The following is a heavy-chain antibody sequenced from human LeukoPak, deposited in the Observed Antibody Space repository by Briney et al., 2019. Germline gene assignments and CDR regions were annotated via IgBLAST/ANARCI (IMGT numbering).Heavy chain of an antibody. CDR1: GYTFTNYG. D-gene: IGHD4-17*01. CDR2: ISAYNGNT. Sequence: ASVKVSCKASGYTFTNYGITWVRQAPGHGLEWMGWISAYNGNTNYAQKFQGRVTMTRNTSISTAYMELSSLRSEDTAVYYCARAMGDYGEDWGQGTLVTVSS. V-gene: IGHV1-18*01. CDR3: ARAMGDYGED. J-gene: IGHJ4*02.